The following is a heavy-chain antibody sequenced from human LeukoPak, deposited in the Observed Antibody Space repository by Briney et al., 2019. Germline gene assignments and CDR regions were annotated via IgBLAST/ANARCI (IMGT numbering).Heavy chain of an antibody. CDR3: ARPSGGIYDSSGYYRHYFDY. J-gene: IGHJ4*02. V-gene: IGHV5-51*01. Sequence: GEALKISCQGSGYTFSSNWIGWVRQMPGKGLEWMASIYPDDADTIYSPSFQGQVTISADKSISTAYLLWSSLKASDTAMYYCARPSGGIYDSSGYYRHYFDYWGQGTLVTVSS. D-gene: IGHD3-22*01. CDR1: GYTFSSNW. CDR2: IYPDDADT.